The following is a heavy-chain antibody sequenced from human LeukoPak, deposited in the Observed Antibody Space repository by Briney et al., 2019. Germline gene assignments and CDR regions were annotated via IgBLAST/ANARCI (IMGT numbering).Heavy chain of an antibody. CDR1: GGSISSYY. D-gene: IGHD3-10*01. V-gene: IGHV4-59*01. Sequence: PSETLSLTCTVSGGSISSYYWSWIRQPPGKGLEWIGYIYYSGSTNYNPSLKSRVTISVDTSKNQFSLKLSSVTAADTAVYYCARSYGSGMRAYYYYMDVWGKGTTVTVSS. J-gene: IGHJ6*03. CDR2: IYYSGST. CDR3: ARSYGSGMRAYYYYMDV.